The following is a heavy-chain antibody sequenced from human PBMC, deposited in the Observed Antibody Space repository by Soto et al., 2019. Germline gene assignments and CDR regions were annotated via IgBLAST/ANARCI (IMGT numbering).Heavy chain of an antibody. J-gene: IGHJ3*02. CDR1: AGSFSHYY. CDR3: ARGGSSDWQVALDI. CDR2: IKHSGSS. D-gene: IGHD6-19*01. V-gene: IGHV4-34*01. Sequence: QVQQQPWGAGLLKPSETLSLTCAVYAGSFSHYYWNWIRQSPGKGLEWIGKIKHSGSSNYNPSLRSRVSISVDMSKNQFPLRLTSVTAAETAVYYCARGGSSDWQVALDIWGQGTMVTVSS.